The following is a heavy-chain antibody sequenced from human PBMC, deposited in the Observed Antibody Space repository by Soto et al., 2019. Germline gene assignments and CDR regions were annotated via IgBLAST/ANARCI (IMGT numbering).Heavy chain of an antibody. CDR3: ARDRSASFDYLAY. Sequence: QVQLVESGGGVVQPGRSLRLSCAASGFNFDRCAMHWVRQAPGKGLEWVALIYYDESHKYYADSVKGRFTISRDNSRGTLYLQMNSLRADDSAVYFWARDRSASFDYLAYWGQGILVTVS. D-gene: IGHD6-6*01. V-gene: IGHV3-33*01. CDR2: IYYDESHK. J-gene: IGHJ4*02. CDR1: GFNFDRCA.